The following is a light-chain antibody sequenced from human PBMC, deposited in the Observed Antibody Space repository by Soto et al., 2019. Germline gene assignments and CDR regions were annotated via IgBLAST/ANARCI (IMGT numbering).Light chain of an antibody. V-gene: IGKV3-15*01. CDR3: QQYNTWPI. CDR1: QSVSSN. Sequence: EIVMTQSPATLSVSPGERATLCCRASQSVSSNSAWYQQKPGQAPRLLIYGASTRATGVPARFSGSGSGTDFTLTISSLQSEDFAVYYCQQYNTWPIFGGGTKVEIK. CDR2: GAS. J-gene: IGKJ4*01.